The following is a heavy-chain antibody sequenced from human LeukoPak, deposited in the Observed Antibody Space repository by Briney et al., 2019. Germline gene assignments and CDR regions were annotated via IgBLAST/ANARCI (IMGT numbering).Heavy chain of an antibody. CDR2: ISAYNGNT. CDR1: GYTFTTYG. D-gene: IGHD2-2*01. CDR3: ARALPVGYCSSTSCHLFDY. Sequence: ASVKVSCKASGYTFTTYGISWVRQAPGQGLEWMGWISAYNGNTNYAQKLQGRVTMTRDTSISTAYMELSRLRSDDTAVYYCARALPVGYCSSTSCHLFDYWGQGTLVTVSS. J-gene: IGHJ4*02. V-gene: IGHV1-18*01.